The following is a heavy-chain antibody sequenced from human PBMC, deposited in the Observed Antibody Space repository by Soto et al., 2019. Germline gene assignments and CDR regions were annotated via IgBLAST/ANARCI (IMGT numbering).Heavy chain of an antibody. V-gene: IGHV4-4*07. J-gene: IGHJ5*02. CDR1: GASISSYF. CDR2: ISTSGTT. D-gene: IGHD6-19*01. Sequence: PSETLSLTCTVSGASISSYFWTWIRQPAGKGLDWIGRISTSGTTNYNPFLKSRVTMSVDTSKNHFSLNLSSVTAADTAVYYCAREAGPDRWFDPWGQGTLVTVSS. CDR3: AREAGPDRWFDP.